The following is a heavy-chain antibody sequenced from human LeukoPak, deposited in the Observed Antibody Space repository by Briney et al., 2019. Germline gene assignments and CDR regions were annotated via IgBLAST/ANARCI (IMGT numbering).Heavy chain of an antibody. CDR1: GDSITSSKW. CDR2: IYHSGAT. D-gene: IGHD3-16*01. CDR3: ASGSHAVTTHFDY. V-gene: IGHV4-4*02. J-gene: IGHJ4*02. Sequence: SGTLSLTCAVSGDSITSSKWWSWVRQSPEKGLEWIGEIYHSGATNYNPSLKSRVTMSVDKSKNQFSLNLSSATAADTAVYYCASGSHAVTTHFDYWGQGTLVTVSS.